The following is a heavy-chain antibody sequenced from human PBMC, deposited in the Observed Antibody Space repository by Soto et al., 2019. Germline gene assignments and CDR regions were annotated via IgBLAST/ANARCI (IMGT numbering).Heavy chain of an antibody. CDR1: GFTFSSYA. CDR3: ASKPRNLVVRTGFDH. J-gene: IGHJ5*02. CDR2: ISGSGGST. V-gene: IGHV3-23*01. Sequence: EVQLLESGGGLVQPGGSLRLSCAASGFTFSSYAMSWVRQAPGKGLEWVSAISGSGGSTHYADSVKGRFTISRDNSKNTLYLQMNSLRAEDTAVYYCASKPRNLVVRTGFDHWGQGTLVTVSS. D-gene: IGHD2-15*01.